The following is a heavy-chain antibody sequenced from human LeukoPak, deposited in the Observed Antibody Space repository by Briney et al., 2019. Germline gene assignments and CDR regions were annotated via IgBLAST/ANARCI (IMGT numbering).Heavy chain of an antibody. Sequence: ETLSLTCAVSGGSISSSNWWSWVRQPPGKGLEWVSYISSSSDTIYYADSVKGRFTISRDNAKNSLYLQMSNLRAEDTAVYFCARGGGLDVWGQGATVTVSS. V-gene: IGHV3-48*04. CDR1: GGSISSSN. J-gene: IGHJ6*02. CDR2: ISSSSDTI. D-gene: IGHD3-16*01. CDR3: ARGGGLDV.